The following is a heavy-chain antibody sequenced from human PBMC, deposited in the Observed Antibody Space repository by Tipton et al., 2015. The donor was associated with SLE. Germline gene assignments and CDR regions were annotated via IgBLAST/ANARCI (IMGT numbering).Heavy chain of an antibody. CDR2: IYYSGNT. CDR3: ARMGTTVTVDY. Sequence: TLSLTCTVSGDSTSVHYWSWIRQSPGKGLEWIGYIYYSGNTNYNPSLKSRVTISVDTSKNQFSLKLSSVTAADTAVYYCARMGTTVTVDYWGQGTLVTVSS. D-gene: IGHD4-17*01. CDR1: GDSTSVHY. V-gene: IGHV4-59*11. J-gene: IGHJ4*02.